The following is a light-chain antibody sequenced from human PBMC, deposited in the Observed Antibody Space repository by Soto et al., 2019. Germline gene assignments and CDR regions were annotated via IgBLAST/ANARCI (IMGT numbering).Light chain of an antibody. Sequence: DIQMTQAPSILSASVGDRVTITCRASQSIRSWLAWYQQKPGKAPKLLIYDASSLESGVPSRFSGSGSGTEFTLTISSLQPDDFATYYCQQYNSYWTFGQGTRLEIK. CDR1: QSIRSW. CDR3: QQYNSYWT. CDR2: DAS. V-gene: IGKV1-5*01. J-gene: IGKJ5*01.